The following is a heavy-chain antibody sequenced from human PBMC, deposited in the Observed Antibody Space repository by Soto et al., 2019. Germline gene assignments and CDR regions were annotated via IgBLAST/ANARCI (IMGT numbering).Heavy chain of an antibody. V-gene: IGHV3-49*04. D-gene: IGHD2-2*01. Sequence: PXGSLRLSCKGSGFTLRDYAISWVRQAPGKGLQWVGFMRAKAFGGTTEYATFVKGRFTISRDDSKSVAYLQMNSLETEDTAVYYCTREGAYTSPPYYYFYAMDAWGQGTRVTVSS. J-gene: IGHJ6*01. CDR1: GFTLRDYA. CDR2: MRAKAFGGTT. CDR3: TREGAYTSPPYYYFYAMDA.